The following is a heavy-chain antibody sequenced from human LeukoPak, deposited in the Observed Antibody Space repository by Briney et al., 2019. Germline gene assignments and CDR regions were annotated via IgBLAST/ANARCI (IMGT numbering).Heavy chain of an antibody. V-gene: IGHV3-53*01. Sequence: GGSLRLSCAASGFTVTTNYMIWVRQAPGKGVESVSVIYSGRATYYAASVKGRFTISRDNSKNTLYLQMNSLRAEDTAVYYCAKDRGALDAFDIGGQGTMATVS. CDR3: AKDRGALDAFDI. J-gene: IGHJ3*02. CDR1: GFTVTTNY. D-gene: IGHD3-10*01. CDR2: IYSGRAT.